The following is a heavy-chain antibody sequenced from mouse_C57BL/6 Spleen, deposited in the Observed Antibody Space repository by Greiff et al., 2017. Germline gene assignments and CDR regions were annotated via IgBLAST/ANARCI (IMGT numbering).Heavy chain of an antibody. CDR3: ARALYSNYGGGYFDY. CDR1: GYTFTSYW. V-gene: IGHV1-61*01. CDR2: IYPSDSET. J-gene: IGHJ2*01. D-gene: IGHD2-5*01. Sequence: QVQLQQPGAELVRPGSSVKLSCKASGYTFTSYWMDWVKQRPGQGLEWIGNIYPSDSETHYNQKFKDKATLTVDKSSSTAYMPLSSLTSEDSAVYYCARALYSNYGGGYFDYWGQGTTLTVSS.